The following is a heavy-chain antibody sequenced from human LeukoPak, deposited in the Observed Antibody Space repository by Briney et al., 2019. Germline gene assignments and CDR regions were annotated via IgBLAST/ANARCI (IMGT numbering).Heavy chain of an antibody. J-gene: IGHJ4*02. V-gene: IGHV3-21*01. CDR3: ARGRLDYYDSSGYSGLVDY. Sequence: PGGSLRLSCAASGFTFSSYSMNWVRQAPGKGLEWVSSISSSSSYIYYADSVKGRFTISRDNAKNSLYLQMNSLRAEDTAVYYCARGRLDYYDSSGYSGLVDYWGQGTLVTVSS. CDR1: GFTFSSYS. CDR2: ISSSSSYI. D-gene: IGHD3-22*01.